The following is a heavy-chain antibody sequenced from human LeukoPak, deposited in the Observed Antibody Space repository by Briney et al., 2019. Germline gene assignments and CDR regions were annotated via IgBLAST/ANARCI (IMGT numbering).Heavy chain of an antibody. V-gene: IGHV1-69*04. CDR3: ARDTHYCSGGSCSYAFDI. CDR2: IIPILGIA. J-gene: IGHJ3*02. CDR1: GGTFSSYA. Sequence: SVKVSCNASGGTFSSYAISWVRQAPGQGLEWMGRIIPILGIANYAQKFQGRVTITADKSTSTAYMELSSLRSEDTAVYYCARDTHYCSGGSCSYAFDIWGQGTMVTVSS. D-gene: IGHD2-15*01.